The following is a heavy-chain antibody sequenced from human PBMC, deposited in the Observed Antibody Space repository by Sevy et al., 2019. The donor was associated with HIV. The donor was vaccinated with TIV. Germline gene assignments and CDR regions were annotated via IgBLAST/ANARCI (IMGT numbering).Heavy chain of an antibody. Sequence: GGSLRLSCVASKFPFRSNGFHWVRQPPGKGLEWLLYINFDGSYRKYADSVKGRFTVSRDNSKNTLYLQMNSLRAEDTAVYYCAKDLRVVIPAAMQPADLWGQGTLVTVSS. J-gene: IGHJ5*02. V-gene: IGHV3-30*02. CDR2: INFDGSYR. CDR1: KFPFRSNG. CDR3: AKDLRVVIPAAMQPADL. D-gene: IGHD2-2*01.